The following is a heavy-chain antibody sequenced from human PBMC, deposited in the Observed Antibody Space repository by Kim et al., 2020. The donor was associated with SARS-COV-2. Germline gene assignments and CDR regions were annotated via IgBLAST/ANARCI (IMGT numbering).Heavy chain of an antibody. D-gene: IGHD2-15*01. J-gene: IGHJ6*02. Sequence: GGSLRLSCAASGFRFSNYYVNWVRQRPGKGLEWVSRISNDGGVTYYADSVRGRFTMSRDSAENTVYLQMNSLSAEDTAVYLCARGIFRYGFDVWGQGTTVSVSS. CDR2: ISNDGGVT. CDR1: GFRFSNYY. V-gene: IGHV3-74*01. CDR3: ARGIFRYGFDV.